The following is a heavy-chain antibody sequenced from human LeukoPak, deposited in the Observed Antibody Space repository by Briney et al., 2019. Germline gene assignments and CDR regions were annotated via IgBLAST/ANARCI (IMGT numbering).Heavy chain of an antibody. V-gene: IGHV4-34*01. CDR1: GGSFSGYY. CDR3: ARDRSSVAGTDY. J-gene: IGHJ4*02. D-gene: IGHD6-19*01. CDR2: INHSGST. Sequence: SETLSLTCAVYGGSFSGYYWSRIRQPPGKGLEWIGEINHSGSTNYNPSLKGRVTISVDTSKNQFSLKLSSVTAADTAVYYCARDRSSVAGTDYWGQGTLVTVSS.